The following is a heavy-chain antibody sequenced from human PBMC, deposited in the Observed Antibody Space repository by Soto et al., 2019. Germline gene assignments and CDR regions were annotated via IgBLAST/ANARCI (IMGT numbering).Heavy chain of an antibody. CDR2: ISGSGGST. Sequence: GGSLRLSCAASGFTVSSNYMSWVRQAPGQGLEWVSAISGSGGSTYYADSVEGRFTISRDNSKNTLYLQMNSLRAEDTAVYYYLTYYYDISAYHHFDYWGQGTLVTVSS. CDR1: GFTVSSNY. J-gene: IGHJ4*02. CDR3: LTYYYDISAYHHFDY. V-gene: IGHV3-23*01. D-gene: IGHD3-22*01.